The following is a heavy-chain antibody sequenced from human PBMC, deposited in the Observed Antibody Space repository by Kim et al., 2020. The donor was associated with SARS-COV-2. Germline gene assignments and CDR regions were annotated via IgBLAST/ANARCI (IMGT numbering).Heavy chain of an antibody. D-gene: IGHD3-16*01. CDR1: RFPFNSYD. CDR2: IRPDSSSK. J-gene: IGHJ4*02. Sequence: GGSLRLSCEASRFPFNSYDMTWVRQAPGKGLQWVSTIRPDSSSKSYADSVRGRLTVSRDNAKRSLYLQMDRLRAEDTGVYYCAADLNWADYWGQGTLVSVSS. V-gene: IGHV3-21*01. CDR3: AADLNWADY.